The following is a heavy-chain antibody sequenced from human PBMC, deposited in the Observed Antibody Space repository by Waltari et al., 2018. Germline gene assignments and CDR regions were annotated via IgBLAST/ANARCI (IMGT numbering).Heavy chain of an antibody. V-gene: IGHV4-34*01. CDR3: ARELAAEGAFDY. D-gene: IGHD6-25*01. Sequence: QVQLQQWGAGLLKPSETLSLTCAVYGGSLSGYYWSCTRQPPGKGLEWIGEINHSGSTNYNPSLKSRVTISVDTSKNQFSLKLSSVTAADTAVYYCARELAAEGAFDYWGQGTLVTVSS. CDR2: INHSGST. J-gene: IGHJ4*02. CDR1: GGSLSGYY.